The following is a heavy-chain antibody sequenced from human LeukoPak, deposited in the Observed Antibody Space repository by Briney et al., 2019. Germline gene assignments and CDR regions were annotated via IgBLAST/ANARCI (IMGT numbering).Heavy chain of an antibody. CDR2: IIPIFGTA. D-gene: IGHD6-6*01. Sequence: ASVKVSCKASGGTFSSYAIIWVRQAPGQGLEWMGGIIPIFGTANYAQKFQGRVTITTDESTSTAYMELSSLRSEDTAVYYCARTSARAINEYYLDYWGQGALVTVSS. CDR3: ARTSARAINEYYLDY. J-gene: IGHJ4*02. CDR1: GGTFSSYA. V-gene: IGHV1-69*05.